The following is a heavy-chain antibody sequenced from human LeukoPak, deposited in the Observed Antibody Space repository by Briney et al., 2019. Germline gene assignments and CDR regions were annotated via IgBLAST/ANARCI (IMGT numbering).Heavy chain of an antibody. Sequence: SETLSLTCTVSGGSISSGSYYWSWIRQPAGKGLEWIGRIYTSGSTNYNPSLKSRVAISVDTSKNQFSLKLSSVTAADTAVYYCARDQVAVSWSWFDPWGQGTLVTVSS. D-gene: IGHD6-19*01. J-gene: IGHJ5*02. V-gene: IGHV4-61*02. CDR2: IYTSGST. CDR1: GGSISSGSYY. CDR3: ARDQVAVSWSWFDP.